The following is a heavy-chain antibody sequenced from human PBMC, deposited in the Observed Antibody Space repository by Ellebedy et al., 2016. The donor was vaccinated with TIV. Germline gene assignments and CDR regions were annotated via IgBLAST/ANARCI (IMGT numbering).Heavy chain of an antibody. CDR3: ARGGRDGAFDI. D-gene: IGHD2-15*01. Sequence: GESLKISCAASGFTFEDSAMHWVRQAPGKGLEWVSGINWNGGGPGYADSVKGRFTISRDNAKNSLYLQMHSLRAEDTALYYCARGGRDGAFDIWGQGTIVTVSS. CDR2: INWNGGGP. CDR1: GFTFEDSA. V-gene: IGHV3-20*04. J-gene: IGHJ3*02.